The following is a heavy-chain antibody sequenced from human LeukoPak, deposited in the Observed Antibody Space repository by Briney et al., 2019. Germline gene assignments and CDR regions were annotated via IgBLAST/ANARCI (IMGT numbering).Heavy chain of an antibody. CDR1: GGSISSSSYY. D-gene: IGHD5-12*01. V-gene: IGHV4-39*07. J-gene: IGHJ5*02. Sequence: PSETLSLTCTVSGGSISSSSYYWGWIRQPPGKGLEWIGSIYYSGSTYYNPSLKSRVTISVDTSKNQFSLKLSSVTAADTAVYYCARVTDVDIVATTTEKNWFDPWGQGTLVTVSS. CDR3: ARVTDVDIVATTTEKNWFDP. CDR2: IYYSGST.